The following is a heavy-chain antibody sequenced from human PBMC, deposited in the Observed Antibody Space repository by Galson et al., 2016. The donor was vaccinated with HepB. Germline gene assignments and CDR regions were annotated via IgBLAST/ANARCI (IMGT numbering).Heavy chain of an antibody. CDR3: ANDCSGGSCHSDYYYGMDV. CDR1: GFTFSDYG. J-gene: IGHJ6*02. CDR2: ISYRGTNK. Sequence: SLRLSCAASGFTFSDYGMHWVRQAPGKGLEWVAGISYRGTNKYYADSVKGRFTISRDNSKNTLYLEMNSLRAEDTAVYYCANDCSGGSCHSDYYYGMDVWGQGTTVTVSS. D-gene: IGHD2-15*01. V-gene: IGHV3-30*18.